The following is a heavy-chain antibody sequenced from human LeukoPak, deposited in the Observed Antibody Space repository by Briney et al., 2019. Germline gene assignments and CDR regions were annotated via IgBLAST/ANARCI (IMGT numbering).Heavy chain of an antibody. CDR3: ARHGGTRVTLVEVYYFDY. CDR2: IYYTGGT. CDR1: GGSITSSSYY. D-gene: IGHD1-26*01. J-gene: IGHJ4*02. V-gene: IGHV4-39*01. Sequence: SETLSLTCSVSGGSITSSSYYWGWIRQPPEKGPEWNGNIYYTGGTNYSPSLKSRVTMSVDTSKNQFSLKLSSVTAADTAVYYCARHGGTRVTLVEVYYFDYWGQGTLVTVSS.